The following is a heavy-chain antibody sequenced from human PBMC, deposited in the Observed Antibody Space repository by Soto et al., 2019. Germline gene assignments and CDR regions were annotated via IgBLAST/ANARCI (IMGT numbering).Heavy chain of an antibody. CDR1: GGSLSSYD. D-gene: IGHD5-18*01. V-gene: IGHV4-59*01. J-gene: IGHJ4*02. CDR2: IYYSGST. CDR3: ARYVDTAMVIDY. Sequence: XTLSLGCTVSGGSLSSYDWCWIRQPTGKGLEWIGYIYYSGSTNYNPSLKSRVTISVDTSKNQFSLKLSSFTSSDKAVYYCARYVDTAMVIDYWGQGTLGTVS.